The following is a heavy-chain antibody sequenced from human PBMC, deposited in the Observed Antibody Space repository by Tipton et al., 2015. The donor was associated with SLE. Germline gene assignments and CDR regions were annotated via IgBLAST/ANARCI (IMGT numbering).Heavy chain of an antibody. CDR3: ARGGVGGYDYFDH. J-gene: IGHJ4*02. V-gene: IGHV4-31*03. Sequence: GLVKPSQTLSLTCTVSGGSISSDDYYWTWIRQHPGKGLEWIGHMSYSGSTYYNPSLKSRITISVDTSKSHFSLKLSSVTAADTAVYYCARGGVGGYDYFDHWGQGTLVTVSS. CDR2: MSYSGST. D-gene: IGHD5-12*01. CDR1: GGSISSDDYY.